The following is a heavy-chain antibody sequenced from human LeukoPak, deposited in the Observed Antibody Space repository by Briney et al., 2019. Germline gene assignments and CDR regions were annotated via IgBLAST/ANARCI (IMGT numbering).Heavy chain of an antibody. D-gene: IGHD6-6*01. CDR3: ARAVSSSGLGAFDI. CDR2: INWNGGRT. V-gene: IGHV3-20*01. J-gene: IGHJ3*02. CDR1: GFTFDDYG. Sequence: GGSLRLSCAVSGFTFDDYGMSWVRQAPGKGLEWVSGINWNGGRTGYADSVKGRFTISRDNAKNSLYLQMNSLRAEDTALYHCARAVSSSGLGAFDIWGQGTMVTVSS.